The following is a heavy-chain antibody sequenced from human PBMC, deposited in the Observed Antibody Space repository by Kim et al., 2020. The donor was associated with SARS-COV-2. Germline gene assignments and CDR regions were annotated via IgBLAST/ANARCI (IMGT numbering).Heavy chain of an antibody. D-gene: IGHD5-12*01. V-gene: IGHV4-30-2*04. J-gene: IGHJ4*02. CDR3: ARDWGNIVATMGNY. Sequence: NPSLKSRVTISVDTSKNQFSLKLSSVTAADTAVYYCARDWGNIVATMGNYWGQGTLVTVSS.